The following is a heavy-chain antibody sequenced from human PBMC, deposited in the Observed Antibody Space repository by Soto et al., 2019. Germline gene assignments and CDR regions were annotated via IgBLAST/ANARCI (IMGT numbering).Heavy chain of an antibody. CDR3: ARDNSVYDLTWWFDP. CDR1: GYPFTGHY. J-gene: IGHJ5*02. Sequence: QVQLVQSGAEVKKPGASVRVSCKASGYPFTGHYMHWVRQAPGQGLEWMGLINPSGDLTIYAPKFQGRGTMTRDTSTSTDYMELSSLRSEDTAVYYCARDNSVYDLTWWFDPWGQGTLVTVSS. D-gene: IGHD3-22*01. V-gene: IGHV1-46*01. CDR2: INPSGDLT.